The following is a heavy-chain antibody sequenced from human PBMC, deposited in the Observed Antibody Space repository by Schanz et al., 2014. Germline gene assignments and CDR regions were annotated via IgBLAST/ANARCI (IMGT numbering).Heavy chain of an antibody. J-gene: IGHJ4*02. CDR3: AKQIHYDILTVTRN. D-gene: IGHD3-9*01. Sequence: EQLVESGGGLVKPGGSLRLSCAASGFTFSSYAMRWVRQAPGKVLEWVTALSSSGGSTYYADSVKGRVTISRDKSKNTLYLQRNSLRAEDTAVYYCAKQIHYDILTVTRNWGQGTLVTVSA. CDR1: GFTFSSYA. CDR2: LSSSGGST. V-gene: IGHV3-23*04.